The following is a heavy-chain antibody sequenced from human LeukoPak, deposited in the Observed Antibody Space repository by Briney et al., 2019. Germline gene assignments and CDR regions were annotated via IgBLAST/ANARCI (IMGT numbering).Heavy chain of an antibody. V-gene: IGHV4-59*12. J-gene: IGHJ4*02. D-gene: IGHD5-12*01. CDR2: IYYSGST. Sequence: SETPSLTWTGSCSSISSYYWSWIRQPPGKGLELVGHIYYSGSTTYNPSLKSRVTISLDTSTNQFSLKLSSLTAADTAVYYCARDSQSGLRPYFDYWGQGTLVTVSS. CDR1: CSSISSYY. CDR3: ARDSQSGLRPYFDY.